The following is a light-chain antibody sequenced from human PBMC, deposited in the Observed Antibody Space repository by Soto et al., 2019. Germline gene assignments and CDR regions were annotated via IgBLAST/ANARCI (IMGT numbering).Light chain of an antibody. CDR2: GAT. Sequence: EIVLTQSPGTLSLSPGERATLSCRASQSVSSNYLAWYQQKPGQAPRLLIYGATNRATGIPDRFSGSVSGADFTLTVSGLQAEDVAIYYCHQYFRSPLTFGGGTKVEIK. J-gene: IGKJ4*01. V-gene: IGKV3-20*01. CDR3: HQYFRSPLT. CDR1: QSVSSNY.